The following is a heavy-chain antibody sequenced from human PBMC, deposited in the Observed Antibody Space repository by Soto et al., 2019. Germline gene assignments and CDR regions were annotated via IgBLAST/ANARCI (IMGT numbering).Heavy chain of an antibody. Sequence: GASVKVSCKTSGHTFSTYDINWVRQATGQGPEWVGYMVHSGGRGSAQKFQGRVTMTGDPSISTLYMELSGLTSEDTAVYYCANYEQRVAITFWGQGTPVTVFS. CDR1: GHTFSTYD. CDR3: ANYEQRVAITF. J-gene: IGHJ4*02. CDR2: MVHSGGR. D-gene: IGHD5-12*01. V-gene: IGHV1-8*01.